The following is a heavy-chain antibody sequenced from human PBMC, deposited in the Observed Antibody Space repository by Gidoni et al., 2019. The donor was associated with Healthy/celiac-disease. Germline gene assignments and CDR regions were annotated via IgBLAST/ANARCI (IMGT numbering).Heavy chain of an antibody. CDR1: GGSISSYY. Sequence: QVQLQESGPGLVKPSETLSLTCTVSGGSISSYYWSWIRQPPGKGLEWIGYIYYSGSTNYNPSLKSRVTISVDTSKNQFSLKLSSVTAADTAVYYCARGVVIKGMDVWGQGTTVTVSS. D-gene: IGHD3-3*01. V-gene: IGHV4-59*01. CDR3: ARGVVIKGMDV. J-gene: IGHJ6*02. CDR2: IYYSGST.